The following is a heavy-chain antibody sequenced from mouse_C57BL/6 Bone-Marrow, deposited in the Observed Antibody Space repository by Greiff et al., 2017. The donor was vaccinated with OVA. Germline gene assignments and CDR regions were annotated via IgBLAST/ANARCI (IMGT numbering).Heavy chain of an antibody. Sequence: QVQLQQPGAELVKPGASVKLSCKASGYAFTSYWMHWVKQRPGQGLEWIGMIHPNSGSTNYNEKFKSKATLTVDKSSSTAYMQLSSLTSEDSAVYYCARQVLLRYLIIAYWGQGTLVTVSA. CDR3: ARQVLLRYLIIAY. CDR2: IHPNSGST. J-gene: IGHJ3*01. CDR1: GYAFTSYW. V-gene: IGHV1-64*01. D-gene: IGHD1-1*01.